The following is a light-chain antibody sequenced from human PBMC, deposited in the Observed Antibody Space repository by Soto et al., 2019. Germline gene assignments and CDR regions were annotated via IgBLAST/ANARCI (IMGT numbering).Light chain of an antibody. CDR2: RAS. CDR1: QTIYSN. J-gene: IGKJ1*01. V-gene: IGKV3-15*01. CDR3: QQYQNLWT. Sequence: IVMTPSPATLSVSPGERATLSCRAGQTIYSNVAWYQQRPGQAPRLLIYRASTRATGVPARFSGSGSGTELTLTISGLQSEDFALYYCQQYQNLWTFGQGTKVDI.